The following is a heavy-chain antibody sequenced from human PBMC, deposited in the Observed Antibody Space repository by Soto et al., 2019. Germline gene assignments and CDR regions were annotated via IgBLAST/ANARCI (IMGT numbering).Heavy chain of an antibody. D-gene: IGHD7-27*01. Sequence: QVQLVQSGTEVKKPGSSAKVSCKASGGTFSNYVISWVRQAPGQGLEWMGGIIPIFGTTDYAKKFQGRIAITAHESTCTAYMDLRSLRFEDPEVYFSEIDGGSGEMSVVWAQGTTVIVS. CDR1: GGTFSNYV. CDR3: EIDGGSGEMSVV. V-gene: IGHV1-69*19. J-gene: IGHJ6*02. CDR2: IIPIFGTT.